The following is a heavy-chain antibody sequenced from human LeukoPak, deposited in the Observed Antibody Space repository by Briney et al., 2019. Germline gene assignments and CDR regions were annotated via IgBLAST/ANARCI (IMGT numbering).Heavy chain of an antibody. D-gene: IGHD5-12*01. Sequence: GGSLRLSCAASGFTFSSYAMSWVRQAPGKGLEWVSAISGSGGSTYYADSVKGRFTISRDNSKNTLYLQMNSLRAEDTAVYYCATVGGYDWKYGDYAYYFDYWGQGTLVTVSS. V-gene: IGHV3-23*01. CDR1: GFTFSSYA. CDR2: ISGSGGST. CDR3: ATVGGYDWKYGDYAYYFDY. J-gene: IGHJ4*02.